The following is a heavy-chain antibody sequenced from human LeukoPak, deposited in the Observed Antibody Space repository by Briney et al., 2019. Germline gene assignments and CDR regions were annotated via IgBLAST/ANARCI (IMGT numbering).Heavy chain of an antibody. J-gene: IGHJ4*02. Sequence: ASVKVSCKASGYTFTRYYMHWVRQAPGQGLEWMGWINPNSGGTNYAQKFQGRVTMTRDTSISTAYMELSRLRSDDTAVYYCARETYYYDSSGYDYWGQGTLVTVSS. CDR3: ARETYYYDSSGYDY. D-gene: IGHD3-22*01. V-gene: IGHV1-2*02. CDR1: GYTFTRYY. CDR2: INPNSGGT.